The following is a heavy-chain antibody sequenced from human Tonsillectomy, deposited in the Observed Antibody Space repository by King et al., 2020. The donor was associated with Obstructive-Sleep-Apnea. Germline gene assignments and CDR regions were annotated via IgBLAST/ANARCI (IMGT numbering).Heavy chain of an antibody. J-gene: IGHJ3*02. Sequence: VQLQESGPGLGKPSQTLSLTCGVSGGSISSGGYSWSWIRQPPGKGLEWIGSVYYRGSSYHNSSLKSRLTISIDTSKNQFSLKLRSWTAADTAVYYCAAGDGDAFDIWGRGTMVAVSS. D-gene: IGHD5-24*01. CDR2: VYYRGSS. CDR3: AAGDGDAFDI. CDR1: GGSISSGGYS. V-gene: IGHV4-30-4*07.